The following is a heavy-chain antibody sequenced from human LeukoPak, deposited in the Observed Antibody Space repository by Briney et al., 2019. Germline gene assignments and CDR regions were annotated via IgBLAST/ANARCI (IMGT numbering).Heavy chain of an antibody. D-gene: IGHD2-2*01. Sequence: PGGSLRLSCADSGFTFSSYSMNWVRQAPGKGLEWVSSISSSSSYIYYADSVKGRFTISRDNAKNSLYLQMNSLRAEDTAVYYCAREVVVPAAARHYYYYYYMDVWGKGTTVTVSS. CDR1: GFTFSSYS. CDR3: AREVVVPAAARHYYYYYYMDV. V-gene: IGHV3-21*01. J-gene: IGHJ6*03. CDR2: ISSSSSYI.